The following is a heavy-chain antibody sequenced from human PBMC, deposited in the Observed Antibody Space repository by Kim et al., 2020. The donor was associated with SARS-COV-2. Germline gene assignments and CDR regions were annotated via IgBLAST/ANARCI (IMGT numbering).Heavy chain of an antibody. CDR1: GGSFSGYY. CDR2: INHSGST. CDR3: ARKQWFGEPRLGWFDP. V-gene: IGHV4-34*01. Sequence: SETLSLTCAVYGGSFSGYYWSWIRQPPGKGLEWIGEINHSGSTNYNPSLKSRVTISVDTSKNQFSLKLSSVTAADTAVYYCARKQWFGEPRLGWFDPWGQGTLVTVSS. J-gene: IGHJ5*02. D-gene: IGHD3-10*01.